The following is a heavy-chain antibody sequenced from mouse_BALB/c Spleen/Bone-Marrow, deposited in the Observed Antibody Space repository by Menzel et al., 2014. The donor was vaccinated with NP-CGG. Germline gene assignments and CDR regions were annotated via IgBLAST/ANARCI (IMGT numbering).Heavy chain of an antibody. J-gene: IGHJ4*01. CDR2: ISYDGGN. V-gene: IGHV3-6*02. CDR3: ARGKLGYAMDY. CDR1: GYSITSAYY. D-gene: IGHD2-12*01. Sequence: ESGPGLVKPSQSLSLTCPVTGYSITSAYYWNWIRQFPGNKLEWMGYISYDGGNNYIPSLKHRISITRDTSKNQFFLKLNSVTAEDTATYYCARGKLGYAMDYWGQGTPVTVSS.